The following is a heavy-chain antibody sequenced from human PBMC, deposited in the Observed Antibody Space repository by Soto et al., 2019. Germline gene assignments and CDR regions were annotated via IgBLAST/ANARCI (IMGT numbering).Heavy chain of an antibody. D-gene: IGHD3-3*01. V-gene: IGHV1-69*06. Sequence: GASVKVSCKASGGTFSSYAISWVRQAPGQGLEWMGGIIPIFGTANYAQKFQGRVTITADKSTSTAYMELSSLRSEDTAVYYCAKSWYDFWSGYYKGYFDYWGQGTPVTVSS. J-gene: IGHJ4*02. CDR2: IIPIFGTA. CDR3: AKSWYDFWSGYYKGYFDY. CDR1: GGTFSSYA.